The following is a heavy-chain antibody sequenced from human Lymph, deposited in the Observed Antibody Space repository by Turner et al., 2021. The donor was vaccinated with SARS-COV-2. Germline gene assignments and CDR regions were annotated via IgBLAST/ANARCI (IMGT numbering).Heavy chain of an antibody. J-gene: IGHJ6*02. CDR1: GFTFSSYG. Sequence: QVQLVESGGGVVQPGRSLRLPCAASGFTFSSYGMHWVRQAPGKVREWVAVISYDGSNKYYADSVKGRFTISRDNSKNTLYLQMNSLRAEDTAVYYCAKVRSIFGVVIGGMDVWGQGTTVTVSS. CDR2: ISYDGSNK. V-gene: IGHV3-30*18. D-gene: IGHD3-3*01. CDR3: AKVRSIFGVVIGGMDV.